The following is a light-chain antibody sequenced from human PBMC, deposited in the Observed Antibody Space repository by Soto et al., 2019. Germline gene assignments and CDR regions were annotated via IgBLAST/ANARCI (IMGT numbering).Light chain of an antibody. CDR3: QQYGASPTT. J-gene: IGKJ1*01. Sequence: EIVLTQSPGTLSLSPGERATLSCRASQNVISNYLAWYQQKPGQAPRLLIYGASSRATGIPDRFSGSGSGTVFTLTISSREPEDFAVFYCQQYGASPTTFGQGTKVEIK. CDR1: QNVISNY. V-gene: IGKV3-20*01. CDR2: GAS.